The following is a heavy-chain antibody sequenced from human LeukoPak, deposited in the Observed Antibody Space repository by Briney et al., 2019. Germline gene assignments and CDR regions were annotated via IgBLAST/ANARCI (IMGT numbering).Heavy chain of an antibody. J-gene: IGHJ6*02. CDR2: IYLGGST. CDR3: ARGPHVVVTAIPQGDYYYGMDV. V-gene: IGHV4-30-2*01. CDR1: GGSISSGAYS. D-gene: IGHD2-21*02. Sequence: PSQTLSLTCAVSGGSISSGAYSWSWIRQPPGKGLEWIGYIYLGGSTYYNPSLKSRVTISVDRSKNQFSLKLSSVTAADTAVYYCARGPHVVVTAIPQGDYYYGMDVWGQGTTVTVSS.